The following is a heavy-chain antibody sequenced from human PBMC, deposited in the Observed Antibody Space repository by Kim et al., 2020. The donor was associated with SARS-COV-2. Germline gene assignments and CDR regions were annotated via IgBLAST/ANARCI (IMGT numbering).Heavy chain of an antibody. Sequence: GGSLRLSCAASGFTFSSYAMHWVRQAPGKGLEWVAVXSYDGSDKYYVDSVKGRFTISRDNSKNTLYLQMNSLRAEDTAVYYCAGDFVVVVAATXHYYNGMDVWGQGTTVTVSS. D-gene: IGHD2-15*01. CDR1: GFTFSSYA. CDR3: AGDFVVVVAATXHYYNGMDV. CDR2: XSYDGSDK. J-gene: IGHJ6*02. V-gene: IGHV3-30*04.